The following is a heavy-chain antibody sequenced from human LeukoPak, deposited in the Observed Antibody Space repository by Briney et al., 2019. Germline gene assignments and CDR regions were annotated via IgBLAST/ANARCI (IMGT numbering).Heavy chain of an antibody. CDR1: GSTFSSYA. CDR2: ISYDGSNK. CDR3: ARASGARWLHELDY. J-gene: IGHJ4*02. D-gene: IGHD5-24*01. V-gene: IGHV3-30-3*01. Sequence: GGSLRLSCAASGSTFSSYAMHWVRQAPGKGLEWVAAISYDGSNKYYADSVKGRFTISRDNSKNTLYLQMNSLRAEDTAVYYCARASGARWLHELDYWGQGTLVTVSS.